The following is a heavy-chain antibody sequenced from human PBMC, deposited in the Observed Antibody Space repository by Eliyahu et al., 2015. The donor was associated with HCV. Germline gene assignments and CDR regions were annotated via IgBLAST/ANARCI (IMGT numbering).Heavy chain of an antibody. CDR3: ARDPSIAYSSSWLGFDY. CDR2: ISSSGSTI. Sequence: EVQLVESGGGLVQPGGSLRXSCAAXGFPFXISEMNWVRQAPGKGLEWVSYISSSGSTIYYADSVKGRFTISRDNAKNSLYLQMNSLRAEDTAVYYCARDPSIAYSSSWLGFDYWGQGTLVTVSS. CDR1: GFPFXISE. D-gene: IGHD6-13*01. V-gene: IGHV3-48*03. J-gene: IGHJ4*02.